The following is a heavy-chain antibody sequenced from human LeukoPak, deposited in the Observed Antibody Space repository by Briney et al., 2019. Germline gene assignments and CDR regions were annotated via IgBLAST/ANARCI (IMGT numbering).Heavy chain of an antibody. V-gene: IGHV1-69*13. Sequence: SVTVSCKASGGTFSSYAISWVRQAPGQGLEWMGGIIPIFGTANYAQKFQGRVTITADESTSTAYMELSSLRSEDTAVYYCARVPYIAAAGELDYWGQGTLVTVSS. D-gene: IGHD6-13*01. CDR3: ARVPYIAAAGELDY. J-gene: IGHJ4*02. CDR2: IIPIFGTA. CDR1: GGTFSSYA.